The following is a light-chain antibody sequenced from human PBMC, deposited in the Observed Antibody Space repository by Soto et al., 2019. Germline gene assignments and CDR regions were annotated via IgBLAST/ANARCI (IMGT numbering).Light chain of an antibody. J-gene: IGKJ4*01. CDR1: QGISSW. CDR2: AAS. CDR3: QQANSFPLT. V-gene: IGKV1-12*01. Sequence: DIQITQSPSAVSSSVRDIFTSTCRASQGISSWLAWYQQKPGKAPKLLIYAASSSQSGVPSRFRGSGSGTDFTLTISSLQPEDFAIYYCQQANSFPLTFGGGTKVDIK.